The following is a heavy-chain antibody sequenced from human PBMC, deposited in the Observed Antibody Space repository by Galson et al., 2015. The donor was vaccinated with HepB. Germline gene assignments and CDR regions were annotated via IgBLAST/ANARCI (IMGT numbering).Heavy chain of an antibody. D-gene: IGHD3-10*01. CDR2: ISPYNGNT. CDR3: ARTAKYGSADY. J-gene: IGHJ4*02. CDR1: GYMFTSYS. Sequence: SVKVSCKASGYMFTSYSITWVRQAPGQGLEWMGWISPYNGNTNYAQKLQGRITITPDTSTNTAYMELRSLKSDDTAVYFCARTAKYGSADYWGQGTLVTVSS. V-gene: IGHV1-18*01.